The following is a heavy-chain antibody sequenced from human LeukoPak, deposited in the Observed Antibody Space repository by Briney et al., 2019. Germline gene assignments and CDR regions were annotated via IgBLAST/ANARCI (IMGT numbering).Heavy chain of an antibody. CDR3: ARDQAVSDNYYFDY. Sequence: GGSLRLSCAASGFTFSSYSMNCVRQAPGKGLEWVSSISSSSSYIYYADSVKGRFTISRDNAKNSLYLQMNSLRAEDTAVYYCARDQAVSDNYYFDYWGQGTLVTVSS. CDR2: ISSSSSYI. CDR1: GFTFSSYS. V-gene: IGHV3-21*01. D-gene: IGHD1-1*01. J-gene: IGHJ4*02.